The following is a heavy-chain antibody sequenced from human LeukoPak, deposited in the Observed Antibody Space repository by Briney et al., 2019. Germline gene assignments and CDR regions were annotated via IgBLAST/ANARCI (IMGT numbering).Heavy chain of an antibody. CDR3: ARVSGMTLDPR. Sequence: GGSLRLSCAASGFTFSSYAMSWVRQAPGRGLEWVSYISSSSSTIYYADSVKGRFTISRANAKNSLYLQMNSLRAEDTAVYYCARVSGMTLDPRWGQGTLVTVSS. CDR1: GFTFSSYA. V-gene: IGHV3-48*04. D-gene: IGHD4/OR15-4a*01. CDR2: ISSSSSTI. J-gene: IGHJ4*02.